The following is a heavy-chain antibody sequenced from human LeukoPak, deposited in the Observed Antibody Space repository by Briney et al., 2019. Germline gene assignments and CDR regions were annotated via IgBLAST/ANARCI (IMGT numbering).Heavy chain of an antibody. CDR3: AEVKYSSGWYLY. Sequence: GGSLRLSCAASGFTFNSYAMSWVRQAPGKGLEWVSAISGSGGSTDYADSVKGRFTISRDNPKNTLYLQMKSLRAEDTPAYYCAEVKYSSGWYLYWGQGTLVTVSS. J-gene: IGHJ4*01. CDR1: GFTFNSYA. D-gene: IGHD6-19*01. CDR2: ISGSGGST. V-gene: IGHV3-23*01.